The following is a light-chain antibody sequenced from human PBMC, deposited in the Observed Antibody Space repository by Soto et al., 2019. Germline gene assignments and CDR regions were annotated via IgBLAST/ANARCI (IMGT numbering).Light chain of an antibody. Sequence: QPVLTQPPSVSGAPGQRVTISCTGSSSNIGAGYDVHWYQQLPGTAPKFLIYGNSNRPSGVPDRFSGSKSGTSASLAITALQAEDEADYYCQSFDSSLSGPVFGGGTKLTVL. CDR1: SSNIGAGYD. CDR3: QSFDSSLSGPV. V-gene: IGLV1-40*01. J-gene: IGLJ3*02. CDR2: GNS.